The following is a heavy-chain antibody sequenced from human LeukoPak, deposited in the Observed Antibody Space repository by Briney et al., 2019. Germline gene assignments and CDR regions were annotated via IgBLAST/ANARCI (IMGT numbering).Heavy chain of an antibody. CDR2: ISYDGSNK. CDR1: GFTFSSYG. V-gene: IGHV3-30*03. CDR3: ARRQLRNDYYYYGMDV. Sequence: PGGSLRLSCAASGFTFSSYGMHWVRQAPGKGLEWVAVISYDGSNKYYADSVKGRFTISRDNSKNTLYLQMNSLRAEDTAVYYCARRQLRNDYYYYGMDVWGQGTTVTVSS. J-gene: IGHJ6*02. D-gene: IGHD1-26*01.